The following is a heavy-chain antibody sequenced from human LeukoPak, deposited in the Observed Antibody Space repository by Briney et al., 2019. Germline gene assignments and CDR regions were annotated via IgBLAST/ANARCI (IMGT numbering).Heavy chain of an antibody. Sequence: PSETLSLTCTVSGGSVSSGSYYWSWIRQPPGKGLEWIGYIYYSGSTNYNPSLKSRVTISVDTSKNQFSLKLSSVTAADTAVYYCARSKAAAGTPLVWGQGTTVNVSS. D-gene: IGHD6-13*01. CDR2: IYYSGST. CDR3: ARSKAAAGTPLV. V-gene: IGHV4-61*01. J-gene: IGHJ6*02. CDR1: GGSVSSGSYY.